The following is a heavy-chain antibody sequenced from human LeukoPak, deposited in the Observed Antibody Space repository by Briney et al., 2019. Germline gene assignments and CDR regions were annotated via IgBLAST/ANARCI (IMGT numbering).Heavy chain of an antibody. Sequence: SETLSLTCGVSGYSISSGHYWGWIRQPPGKGLEWIGSIYQSGSTYYNPSLKSRVTISVDTSKNQFSLKLSSVTAADTAVYYCARAPPDSSGYHDYWGQGTLVTVSS. CDR3: ARAPPDSSGYHDY. J-gene: IGHJ4*02. CDR2: IYQSGST. D-gene: IGHD3-22*01. V-gene: IGHV4-38-2*01. CDR1: GYSISSGHY.